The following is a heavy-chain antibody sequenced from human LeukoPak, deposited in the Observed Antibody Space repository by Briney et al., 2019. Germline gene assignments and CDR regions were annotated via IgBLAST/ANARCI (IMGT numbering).Heavy chain of an antibody. V-gene: IGHV3-30-3*01. D-gene: IGHD3-10*01. CDR3: AREVYYGSGSYYYYFDY. Sequence: GRSLRLSCAASGFTFSSYALHWVRQAPGKGLEWVAVISYDGSNKYFADSVKGRFTISRDNSKNTLCLQMNSLRAEDTAVYYCAREVYYGSGSYYYYFDYWGQGTLVTVSS. CDR1: GFTFSSYA. CDR2: ISYDGSNK. J-gene: IGHJ4*02.